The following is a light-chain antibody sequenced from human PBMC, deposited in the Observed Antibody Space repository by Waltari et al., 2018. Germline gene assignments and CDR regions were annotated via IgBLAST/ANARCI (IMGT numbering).Light chain of an antibody. V-gene: IGKV4-1*01. CDR2: WAS. CDR1: QSVLYSSNNENY. Sequence: DIVMTQSPDSLAVSLGERATINCKSSQSVLYSSNNENYLAWYQQKPGQSPKLLIYWASTRESGVPDRFSGSGSGTDFTLTISNLQAEDVAVYYCQQYYSTPKTFGQGTKVEIK. CDR3: QQYYSTPKT. J-gene: IGKJ1*01.